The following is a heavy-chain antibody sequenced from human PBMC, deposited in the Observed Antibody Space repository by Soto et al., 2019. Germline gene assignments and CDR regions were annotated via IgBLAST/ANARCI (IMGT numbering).Heavy chain of an antibody. CDR2: INAGNGNT. V-gene: IGHV1-3*01. Sequence: ASVNVSCKASGYTFTSYAMHWVRQAPGQRLEWMGWINAGNGNTKYSQKFQGRVTITRDTSASTAYMELSSLRSEDTAVYYCARELTGFLEWLPSNYYYYGMDVWGQGTTVTVSS. CDR1: GYTFTSYA. J-gene: IGHJ6*02. D-gene: IGHD3-3*01. CDR3: ARELTGFLEWLPSNYYYYGMDV.